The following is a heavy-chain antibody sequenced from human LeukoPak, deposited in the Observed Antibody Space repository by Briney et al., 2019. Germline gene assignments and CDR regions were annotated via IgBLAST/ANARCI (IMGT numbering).Heavy chain of an antibody. J-gene: IGHJ4*02. CDR1: GFTFSGFW. CDR3: TRNGRSLDY. D-gene: IGHD2-15*01. CDR2: IKVDGREK. Sequence: GGSLRLSCAASGFTFSGFWMSWVRQAPGKGLEWVANIKVDGREKNYVDSVRGRFTISRDKAKNSLYLQMNSLRAEDTAVYYCTRNGRSLDYWGQGALVTVSS. V-gene: IGHV3-7*01.